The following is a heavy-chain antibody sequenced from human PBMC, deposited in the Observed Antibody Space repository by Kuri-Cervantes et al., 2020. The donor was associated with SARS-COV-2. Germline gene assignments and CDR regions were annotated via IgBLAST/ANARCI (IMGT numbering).Heavy chain of an antibody. CDR2: IDPSDSYT. CDR1: GYSFTSYW. J-gene: IGHJ4*02. V-gene: IGHV5-10-1*01. Sequence: GESLKISCKGSGYSFTSYWISWVRQMPGKGLEWMGRIDPSDSYTNYSPSSQGHVTISADKSISTAYLQWSSLKASDTAMYYCARHEVNFPYFDYWGQGTLVTVSS. D-gene: IGHD2/OR15-2a*01. CDR3: ARHEVNFPYFDY.